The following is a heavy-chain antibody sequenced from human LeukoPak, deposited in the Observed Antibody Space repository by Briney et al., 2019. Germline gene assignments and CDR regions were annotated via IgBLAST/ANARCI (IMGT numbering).Heavy chain of an antibody. CDR1: GGSISSGSYS. CDR3: ARVLMLTYVDY. Sequence: SQTLSPTCAVSGGSISSGSYSWSWIRQPPGKGLEWIGYIYPRGSTYYNPSLKSRVTISVDTSKNQFSLKLSSVTAADTAVYYCARVLMLTYVDYWGQGTLVTVSS. CDR2: IYPRGST. V-gene: IGHV4-30-2*01. D-gene: IGHD4/OR15-4a*01. J-gene: IGHJ4*02.